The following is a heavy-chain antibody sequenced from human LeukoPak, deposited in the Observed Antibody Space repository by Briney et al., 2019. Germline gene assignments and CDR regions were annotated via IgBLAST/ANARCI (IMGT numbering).Heavy chain of an antibody. CDR3: ARHRRDGLTDFDY. V-gene: IGHV4-4*09. D-gene: IGHD5-24*01. CDR2: IYTSGST. J-gene: IGHJ4*02. CDR1: GGSISSYY. Sequence: SETLSLTCTVSGGSISSYYWSWIRQPPGKGLEWIGYIYTSGSTNYNPSLKSRVTISVDTSKNQFSLKLSSVTAADTAVYYGARHRRDGLTDFDYWGQGTLVTVSS.